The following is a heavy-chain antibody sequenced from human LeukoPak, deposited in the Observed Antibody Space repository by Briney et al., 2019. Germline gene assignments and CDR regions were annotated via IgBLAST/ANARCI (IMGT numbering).Heavy chain of an antibody. J-gene: IGHJ3*02. CDR3: AKLYGDGWEGFDI. D-gene: IGHD4-17*01. Sequence: GESLKISCKGSGYRFTSYWIGWVRQMPGKGLEWMGIIYPGDSDIRYSPSFQGQVTISADKSISTAYLQWSSLKASDTAIYYCAKLYGDGWEGFDIWGQGTMVIVSS. CDR1: GYRFTSYW. CDR2: IYPGDSDI. V-gene: IGHV5-51*01.